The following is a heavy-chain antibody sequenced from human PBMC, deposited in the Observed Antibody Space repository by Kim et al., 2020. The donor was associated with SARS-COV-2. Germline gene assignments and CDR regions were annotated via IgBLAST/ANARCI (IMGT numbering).Heavy chain of an antibody. D-gene: IGHD3-9*01. CDR3: AKGFWLGWFVS. CDR2: ISYDGSNK. J-gene: IGHJ5*01. V-gene: IGHV3-30*04. Sequence: GGSLRLSCTASGFTFSSYAMHWVRQAPGKGLEWVAVISYDGSNKDYADSVKGRFTISRDNSKNTLYLQMNSLRAEDTAVYYCAKGFWLGWFVSWGQGTLVTVSS. CDR1: GFTFSSYA.